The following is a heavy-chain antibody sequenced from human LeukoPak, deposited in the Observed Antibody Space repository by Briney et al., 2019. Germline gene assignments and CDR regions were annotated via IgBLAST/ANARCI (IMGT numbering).Heavy chain of an antibody. CDR3: ARAVGYGSGNFDY. J-gene: IGHJ4*02. CDR1: GGTFSSYA. Sequence: ASVKVSCKASGGTFSSYAISWGRQAPGQGLEWMGGIIPIFGTANYAQKFQGRVTITADESTSTAYMELSSLRSEDTAVYYCARAVGYGSGNFDYWGQGTLVTVSS. D-gene: IGHD3-10*01. CDR2: IIPIFGTA. V-gene: IGHV1-69*13.